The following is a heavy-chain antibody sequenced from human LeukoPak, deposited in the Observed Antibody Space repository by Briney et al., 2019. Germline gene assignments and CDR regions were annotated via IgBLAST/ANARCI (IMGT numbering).Heavy chain of an antibody. D-gene: IGHD6-13*01. CDR1: GYTFTNYG. Sequence: ASVKVSCKASGYTFTNYGMSWVRQAPGQGLEWMGWISAHNGNTNYAQKFQGRVTMTTDTSTNTAYMELRSLRSDDAAVYYCARDPDTRVTAAKFVYWGQGTLVTVSS. V-gene: IGHV1-18*01. J-gene: IGHJ4*02. CDR2: ISAHNGNT. CDR3: ARDPDTRVTAAKFVY.